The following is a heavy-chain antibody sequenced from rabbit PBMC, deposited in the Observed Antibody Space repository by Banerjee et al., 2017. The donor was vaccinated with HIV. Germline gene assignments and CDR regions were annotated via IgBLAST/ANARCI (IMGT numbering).Heavy chain of an antibody. J-gene: IGHJ6*01. CDR1: GFSFSSGYW. Sequence: QEHLEESGGDLVKPGASLTLTCTASGFSFSSGYWACWVRQAPGKGLQWIACISTSSGNTYYASWVNGRFTISSDNAQNTVDLQMNSLTAADTATYFCAKHYNSGWDLWGPGTLVTVS. V-gene: IGHV1S45*01. D-gene: IGHD4-1*01. CDR3: AKHYNSGWDL. CDR2: ISTSSGNT.